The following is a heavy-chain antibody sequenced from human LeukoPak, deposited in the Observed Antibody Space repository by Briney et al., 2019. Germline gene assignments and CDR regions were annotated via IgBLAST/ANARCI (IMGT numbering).Heavy chain of an antibody. CDR3: ARGWDTGYGYYGMDV. Sequence: MSSETLSLTCTVSGGSISGYYLSWIRQSPVKGLEWIGYIYDSGSTNYNPSLRSRVAMSVDTSKTQVSLKVRSVTAADTAVYYCARGWDTGYGYYGMDVWGQGTTVTVSS. D-gene: IGHD5-18*01. CDR2: IYDSGST. V-gene: IGHV4-59*01. J-gene: IGHJ6*02. CDR1: GGSISGYY.